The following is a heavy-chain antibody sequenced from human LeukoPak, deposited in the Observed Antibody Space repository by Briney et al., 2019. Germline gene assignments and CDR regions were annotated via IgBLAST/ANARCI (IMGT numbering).Heavy chain of an antibody. CDR1: GFTFSSYG. CDR3: AAWYSSSWYSGDDAFDI. Sequence: GGSLRLSCAASGFTFSSYGMHWVRQAPGKGLEWVAVISYDGSNKYYADPVKGRFTISRDNSKNTLYLQMNSLRAEDTAVYYCAAWYSSSWYSGDDAFDIWGQGTMVTVSS. J-gene: IGHJ3*02. D-gene: IGHD6-13*01. CDR2: ISYDGSNK. V-gene: IGHV3-30*03.